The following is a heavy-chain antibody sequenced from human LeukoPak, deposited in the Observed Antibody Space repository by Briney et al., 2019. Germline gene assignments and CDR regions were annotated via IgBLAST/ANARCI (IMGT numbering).Heavy chain of an antibody. CDR1: GGTFISYA. Sequence: SVKVSCKASGGTFISYAISWVRQAPGQGLEWMGGIIPIFGTANYAQKFQGRVTITADESTSTAYMELSSLRSEDTAVYYCARPQGYYGSGSYYPYYYYGMDVWGQGTTVTVSS. CDR3: ARPQGYYGSGSYYPYYYYGMDV. CDR2: IIPIFGTA. V-gene: IGHV1-69*13. J-gene: IGHJ6*02. D-gene: IGHD3-10*01.